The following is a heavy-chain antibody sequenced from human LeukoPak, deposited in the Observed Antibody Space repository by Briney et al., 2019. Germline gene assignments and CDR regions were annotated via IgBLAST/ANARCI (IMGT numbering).Heavy chain of an antibody. CDR3: ARNPDTDYYDSSGYSGPFDY. D-gene: IGHD3-22*01. J-gene: IGHJ4*02. V-gene: IGHV3-66*01. CDR1: GFTVSSNH. Sequence: GGSLRLSCAASGFTVSSNHMSWVRQAPGKGLEWVSVIYSGGSTYYADSVKGRFTISRDNSKNTLYLQMNSLRAEDTAVYYCARNPDTDYYDSSGYSGPFDYWGQGTLVTVSS. CDR2: IYSGGST.